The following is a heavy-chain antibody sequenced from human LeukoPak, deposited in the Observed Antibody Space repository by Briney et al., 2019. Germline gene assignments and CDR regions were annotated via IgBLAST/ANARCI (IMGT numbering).Heavy chain of an antibody. V-gene: IGHV3-23*01. CDR1: GFTFSSYA. CDR3: AKAFRIAVAGMRYYFDY. D-gene: IGHD6-19*01. J-gene: IGHJ4*02. CDR2: ISGSGGST. Sequence: GGSLRLSCAASGFTFSSYAMSWVRQAPGKGLEWVSAISGSGGSTYYADSVKGRFTISRDNSKNTLYLQMNSLRAEDTAVYYCAKAFRIAVAGMRYYFDYWGQGTLVTVSS.